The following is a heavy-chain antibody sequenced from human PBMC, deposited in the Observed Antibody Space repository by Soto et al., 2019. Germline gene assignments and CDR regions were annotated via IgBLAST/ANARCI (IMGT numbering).Heavy chain of an antibody. D-gene: IGHD5-12*01. CDR2: ISYDGSNK. CDR1: GFTFSSYA. CDR3: ASGRDGYNTRDY. V-gene: IGHV3-30-3*01. Sequence: QVQLVESGGGVVQPGRSLRLSCAASGFTFSSYAMHWVRQAPGKGLEWVAVISYDGSNKYYADSVKGRFTISRDNSKNTLYLQMNSLSAKDTAVYYCASGRDGYNTRDYWCQGTLVTVSS. J-gene: IGHJ4*02.